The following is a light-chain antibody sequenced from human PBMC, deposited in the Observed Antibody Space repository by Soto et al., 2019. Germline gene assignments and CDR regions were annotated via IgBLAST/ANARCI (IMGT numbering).Light chain of an antibody. Sequence: DITMTQSPSSLSASVGDRVTITCRTSQSINTYLNWYQQKPGKAPKLLIYGASSLQSGVPLRFSGSGSGTDFTLTITTLQPEDFATYYCQESYSFLWGTCGQGTKVEIK. CDR2: GAS. J-gene: IGKJ1*01. CDR1: QSINTY. V-gene: IGKV1-39*01. CDR3: QESYSFLWGT.